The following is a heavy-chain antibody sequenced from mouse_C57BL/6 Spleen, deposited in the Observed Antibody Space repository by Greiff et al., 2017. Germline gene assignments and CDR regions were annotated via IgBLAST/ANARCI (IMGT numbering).Heavy chain of an antibody. D-gene: IGHD4-1*01. V-gene: IGHV5-2*01. Sequence: EVKLMESGGGLVQPGESLKLSCESNEYEFPSHDMSWVRTTPEKRLALVAAINSDGGSTYYPDTMERRFIISRDNTKKTLYLQMSSLRSEDTAWYYCERHEGNWDEAWFAYWGQGTLVTVSA. CDR2: INSDGGST. J-gene: IGHJ3*01. CDR1: EYEFPSHD. CDR3: ERHEGNWDEAWFAY.